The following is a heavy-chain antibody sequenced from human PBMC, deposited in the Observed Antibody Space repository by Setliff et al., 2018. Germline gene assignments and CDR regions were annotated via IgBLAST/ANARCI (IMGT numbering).Heavy chain of an antibody. CDR1: GFTISNYW. V-gene: IGHV3-7*03. CDR3: ARGTSGWFPHDY. D-gene: IGHD6-19*01. Sequence: GSLRLSCVASGFTISNYWMAWVRQAPGKGLEWVADIRQDGTNKYYVDSVKGRFIISRDNAKDSLYLQMNSLRGEDTAVYYCARGTSGWFPHDYWGQGTLVTVSS. CDR2: IRQDGTNK. J-gene: IGHJ4*02.